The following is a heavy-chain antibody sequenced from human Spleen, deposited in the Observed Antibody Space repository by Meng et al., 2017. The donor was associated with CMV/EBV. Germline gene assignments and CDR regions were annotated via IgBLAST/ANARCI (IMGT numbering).Heavy chain of an antibody. J-gene: IGHJ6*02. CDR1: GGTFSRYS. CDR2: IIPILGIA. CDR3: ARETKDDHNYNGMDV. Sequence: SVKVSCKASGGTFSRYSISWVRQAPGQGLEWMGRIIPILGIANYAQKFQGRVTITADKSTSMAYMDLSSLRSEDTAVYYCARETKDDHNYNGMDVWGQETTVTVSS. V-gene: IGHV1-69*04. D-gene: IGHD1-1*01.